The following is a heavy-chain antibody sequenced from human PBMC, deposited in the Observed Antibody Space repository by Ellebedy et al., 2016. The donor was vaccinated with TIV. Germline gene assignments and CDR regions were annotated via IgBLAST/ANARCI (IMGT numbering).Heavy chain of an antibody. CDR3: TRGRQNDY. J-gene: IGHJ4*02. CDR1: GGSISSSSYY. CDR2: INHSGST. V-gene: IGHV4-39*07. Sequence: SETLSLTCTVSGGSISSSSYYWGWIRQPPGKGLEWIGEINHSGSTNYNPSLKSRVTILADTSKNQFSLKLRSVTAADTAVYFCTRGRQNDYWGQGTLVSVSS.